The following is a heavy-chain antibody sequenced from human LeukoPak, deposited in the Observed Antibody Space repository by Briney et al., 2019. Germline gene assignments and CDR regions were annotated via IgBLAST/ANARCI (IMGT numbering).Heavy chain of an antibody. CDR2: LYYSGST. Sequence: SETLSLTCTVSGGSISSSSYYWGWSRQPPGKGLEWIGSLYYSGSTYYNPSLKSRVTISVDTSKNQFSLKLSSVTAADTAVYYCARCLGYCSSTSCYSNWFDPWGQGTLVTVSS. J-gene: IGHJ5*02. V-gene: IGHV4-39*01. CDR3: ARCLGYCSSTSCYSNWFDP. CDR1: GGSISSSSYY. D-gene: IGHD2-2*01.